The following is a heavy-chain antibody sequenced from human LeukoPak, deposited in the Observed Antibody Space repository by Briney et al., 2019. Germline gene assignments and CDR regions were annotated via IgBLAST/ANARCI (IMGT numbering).Heavy chain of an antibody. V-gene: IGHV4-39*02. CDR2: IYYSGST. J-gene: IGHJ4*02. CDR1: GVSISSSSYY. CDR3: ARRRGYDHFDY. D-gene: IGHD5-12*01. Sequence: SETLSLTCTVSGVSISSSSYYWGWIRQPPGKGLEWIGNIYYSGSTYYNPSLKSRVTMSVDTSKNHFSLKLSSLTAADTAVYYCARRRGYDHFDYWGQGTLVTVSS.